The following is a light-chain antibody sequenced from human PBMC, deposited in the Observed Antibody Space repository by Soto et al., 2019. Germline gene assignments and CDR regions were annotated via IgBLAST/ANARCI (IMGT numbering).Light chain of an antibody. Sequence: EIVMTQSPATLSVSPGERATLSCRASQSVSSNLAWYQQKPGQAPRLLIYGASTRATGIPARFSGSGSGTEFTLTISSMLSEAFAVYYCEQYNNWPPWTFGQGNKVEIK. CDR1: QSVSSN. J-gene: IGKJ1*01. CDR2: GAS. V-gene: IGKV3-15*01. CDR3: EQYNNWPPWT.